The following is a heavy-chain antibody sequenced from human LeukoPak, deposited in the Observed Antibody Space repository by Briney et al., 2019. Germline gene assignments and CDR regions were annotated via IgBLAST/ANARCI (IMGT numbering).Heavy chain of an antibody. Sequence: PGGSLRLSCAASGFSFDDYGMSWVRQAPGKGLEWVSGLNWNGGSTGYAGSVKGRFTISRDNAKNSLYLQMNRLRAEDTALYYCARDERLSSGWYYFDYWGQGTLVTVSS. D-gene: IGHD6-19*01. CDR3: ARDERLSSGWYYFDY. J-gene: IGHJ4*02. V-gene: IGHV3-20*04. CDR2: LNWNGGST. CDR1: GFSFDDYG.